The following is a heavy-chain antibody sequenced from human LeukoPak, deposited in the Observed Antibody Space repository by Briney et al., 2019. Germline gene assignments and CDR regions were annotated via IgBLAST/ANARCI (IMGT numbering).Heavy chain of an antibody. J-gene: IGHJ4*02. CDR3: ARGGGYYAIDY. CDR2: VNRDGSET. CDR1: GFALSSHW. Sequence: GGSLRLSCAASGFALSSHWMTWVRQVPGRGPEWVANVNRDGSETYYLDSVKGRFTISRDNSKNTLYLQMNNLRAEDTAVYYCARGGGYYAIDYWGQGTLVTVSS. D-gene: IGHD1-26*01. V-gene: IGHV3-7*03.